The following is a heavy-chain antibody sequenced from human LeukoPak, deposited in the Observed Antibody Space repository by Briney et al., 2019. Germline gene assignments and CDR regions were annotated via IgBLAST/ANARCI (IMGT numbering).Heavy chain of an antibody. J-gene: IGHJ5*02. V-gene: IGHV1-18*01. CDR3: ARDFPLFSWLRSGPPFDP. CDR1: GYTFTRYG. CDR2: INAYKGNK. D-gene: IGHD5-12*01. Sequence: AAVTDSCKASGYTFTRYGISWVRQAPGKGVEWMGWINAYKGNKNYVQKIQGRVTMNTDTSTSTAYVDLWSLKSDVTAVYYCARDFPLFSWLRSGPPFDPWGQGTLVTVSS.